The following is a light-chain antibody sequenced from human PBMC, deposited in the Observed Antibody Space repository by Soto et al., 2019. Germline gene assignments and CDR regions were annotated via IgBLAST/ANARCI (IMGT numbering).Light chain of an antibody. V-gene: IGLV1-47*01. CDR3: SAWDERLSGWV. CDR1: SSNIGSSY. J-gene: IGLJ3*02. CDR2: RNN. Sequence: QPVLTQPPSVSGTPGQRVTISCSGSSSNIGSSYVYWYQQLPGTAPKLLIYRNNQWPSGVPDRFSGSKAGTSASLVISGLRSEDEADYYCSAWDERLSGWVFGGGTKLTVL.